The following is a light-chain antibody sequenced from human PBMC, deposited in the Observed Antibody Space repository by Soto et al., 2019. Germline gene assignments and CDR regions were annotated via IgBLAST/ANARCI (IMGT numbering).Light chain of an antibody. V-gene: IGLV1-40*01. CDR2: GNS. Sequence: QSVLTQPPSVSGAPGQRVTTSCTGSSSNNGAGYDVHWYQQLPGTAPKLLIYGNSNRPSGVPDRFSGSKSGTSASLAITGLQAEDEADYYCQSSDSSLSVYYVFGTGTKVTVL. CDR1: SSNNGAGYD. CDR3: QSSDSSLSVYYV. J-gene: IGLJ1*01.